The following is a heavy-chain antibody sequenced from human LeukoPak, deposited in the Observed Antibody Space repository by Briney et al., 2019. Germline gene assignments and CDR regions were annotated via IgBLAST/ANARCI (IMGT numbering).Heavy chain of an antibody. CDR3: ARPQSPQLATDAFDV. CDR1: GYNFTSYW. Sequence: GESLKISCKGSGYNFTSYWIGWVRQMPGKGLEWMGIIYPGDSDTRYSPSFQGQVTISADKSISTAYLQWISLKASDTAMYYCARPQSPQLATDAFDVWGQGTMVTVSS. D-gene: IGHD6-6*01. V-gene: IGHV5-51*01. J-gene: IGHJ3*01. CDR2: IYPGDSDT.